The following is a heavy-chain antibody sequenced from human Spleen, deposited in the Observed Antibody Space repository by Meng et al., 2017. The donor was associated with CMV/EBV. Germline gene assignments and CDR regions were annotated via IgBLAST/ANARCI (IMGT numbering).Heavy chain of an antibody. CDR3: ARGLGYSNYFDY. CDR2: ITHSGGA. V-gene: IGHV4-34*01. D-gene: IGHD4-11*01. J-gene: IGHJ4*02. Sequence: SETLSLTCAVSGGSFSAYYWTWICQPPGKGLEWIGEITHSGGANYNPSLKSRVTISVDTSKNQFSLKLSSVTAADTAVYYCARGLGYSNYFDYWGQGTLVTVSS. CDR1: GGSFSAYY.